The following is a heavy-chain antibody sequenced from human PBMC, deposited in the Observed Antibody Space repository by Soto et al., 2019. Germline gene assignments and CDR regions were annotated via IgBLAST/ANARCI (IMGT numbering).Heavy chain of an antibody. CDR1: GYTLTELS. Sequence: GASVKVSCKVSGYTLTELSMHWVRQAPGKGLEWMGGFDPEDGETIYAQKFQGRVTMTEDTSTDTAYMELSSLRSEDTAVYYCATGVLRYFDWLPLGTCDIWGQGTMVTVSS. CDR2: FDPEDGET. V-gene: IGHV1-24*01. D-gene: IGHD3-9*01. J-gene: IGHJ3*02. CDR3: ATGVLRYFDWLPLGTCDI.